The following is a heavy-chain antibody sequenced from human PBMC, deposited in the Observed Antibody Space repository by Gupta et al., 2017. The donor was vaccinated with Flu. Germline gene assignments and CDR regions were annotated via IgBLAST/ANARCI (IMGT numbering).Heavy chain of an antibody. V-gene: IGHV3-33*01. CDR3: ARGVGDGYNFFEPFP. D-gene: IGHD5-12*01. Sequence: APGKGLEWVAVIWYDGSNKYYADSVKGRFTISRDNSKNTLYLQMNSLRAEDTAVYYCARGVGDGYNFFEPFPWGQGTLVTVSS. CDR2: IWYDGSNK. J-gene: IGHJ5*02.